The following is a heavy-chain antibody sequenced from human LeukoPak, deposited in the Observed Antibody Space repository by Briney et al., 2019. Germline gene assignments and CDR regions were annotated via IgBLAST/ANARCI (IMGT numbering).Heavy chain of an antibody. CDR1: GYTFTSYD. V-gene: IGHV1-8*01. D-gene: IGHD3-10*01. Sequence: ASVKVSCKGSGYTFTSYDINWVRQATGQGLEWMGWMNPNSGNTDYAQKFQGRVTMTRNTSISTAYMELSSLRSEDTAVYYCASERFTMVRGVIISDWFDPWGQGTLVTVSS. CDR2: MNPNSGNT. CDR3: ASERFTMVRGVIISDWFDP. J-gene: IGHJ5*02.